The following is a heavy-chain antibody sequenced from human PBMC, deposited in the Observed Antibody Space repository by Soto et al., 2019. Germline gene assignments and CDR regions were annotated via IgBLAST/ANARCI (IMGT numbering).Heavy chain of an antibody. D-gene: IGHD6-13*01. Sequence: SETLSLTCAVYGGSFSGYYWSWIRQPPGKGLEWIGEINHSGSTNYNPSLKSRVTISVDTSKNQFSLKLSSVTAADTAVYYCARADRWHYYYYYMDVWGKGTTVTVSS. CDR1: GGSFSGYY. CDR3: ARADRWHYYYYYMDV. J-gene: IGHJ6*03. V-gene: IGHV4-34*01. CDR2: INHSGST.